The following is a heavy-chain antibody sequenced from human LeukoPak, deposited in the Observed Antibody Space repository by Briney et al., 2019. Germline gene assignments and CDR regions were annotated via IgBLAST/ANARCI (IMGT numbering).Heavy chain of an antibody. V-gene: IGHV3-23*01. Sequence: GGSLRLSCAASGFTFSSYAMSWVRQAPGKGLEWVSAISGSGGSTYYADSVKGRFTISRDNSKNTLYLQMNSLRAEDTAVYYCAKDRGLSAVAPTGFDYWGQGTLVTVSS. CDR1: GFTFSSYA. CDR2: ISGSGGST. J-gene: IGHJ4*02. D-gene: IGHD6-19*01. CDR3: AKDRGLSAVAPTGFDY.